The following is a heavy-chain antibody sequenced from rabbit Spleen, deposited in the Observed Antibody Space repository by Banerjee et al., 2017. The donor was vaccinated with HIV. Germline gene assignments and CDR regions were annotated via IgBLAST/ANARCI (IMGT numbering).Heavy chain of an antibody. CDR3: ARDAATSFSSYGMDL. CDR1: GFSFSSRYY. V-gene: IGHV1S40*01. CDR2: IYISGDNT. D-gene: IGHD8-1*01. J-gene: IGHJ6*01. Sequence: QSLEESGGDLVKPGASLTLTCTASGFSFSSRYYMCWVRQAPGKGLQWIACIYISGDNTWYASWAKGRFTFSKTSSTTVTLQMTSLTAADTATYFCARDAATSFSSYGMDLWGPGTLVTVS.